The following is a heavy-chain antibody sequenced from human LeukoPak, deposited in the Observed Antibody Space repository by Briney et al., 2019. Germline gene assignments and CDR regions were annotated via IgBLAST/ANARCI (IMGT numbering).Heavy chain of an antibody. D-gene: IGHD3-10*01. Sequence: GGSLRLSCAASGFTFTDYWMHWVRQAPGKGLVWVSRSNSDESSTSYADSVKGRFTISRDNAKKTVYLQMNSLRVKDTAIYYCTRHYGTGFYGMDVWGQGTTVTVSS. V-gene: IGHV3-74*01. CDR3: TRHYGTGFYGMDV. CDR1: GFTFTDYW. J-gene: IGHJ6*02. CDR2: SNSDESST.